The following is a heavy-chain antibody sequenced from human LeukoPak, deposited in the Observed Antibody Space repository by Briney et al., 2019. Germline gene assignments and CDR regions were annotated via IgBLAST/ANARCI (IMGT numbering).Heavy chain of an antibody. D-gene: IGHD1-7*01. CDR3: AREAGGNWNYGAFDI. J-gene: IGHJ3*02. V-gene: IGHV3-21*01. Sequence: GGSLRLSCAVSGFTFSSYSMNWVRQAPGKGLEWVSSISSSSSYIYYADSVKGRFTISRDNAKNSLYLQMNSLRAEDTAVYYCAREAGGNWNYGAFDIWGQGTMVTVSS. CDR2: ISSSSSYI. CDR1: GFTFSSYS.